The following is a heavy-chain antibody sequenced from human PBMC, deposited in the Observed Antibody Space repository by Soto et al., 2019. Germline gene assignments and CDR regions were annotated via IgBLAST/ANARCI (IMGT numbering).Heavy chain of an antibody. CDR1: GGSISSGDYY. J-gene: IGHJ4*02. D-gene: IGHD6-19*01. CDR3: AHYSSGLDIDAYY. CDR2: IYYSGST. V-gene: IGHV4-30-4*01. Sequence: MPSETLSLTCTVSGGSISSGDYYWSWIRQPPGKGLEWIGYIYYSGSTYYNPSLKSRVTISVDTSKNQFSLKLSSVTAADTAMYYCAHYSSGLDIDAYYWGQGILVTVSS.